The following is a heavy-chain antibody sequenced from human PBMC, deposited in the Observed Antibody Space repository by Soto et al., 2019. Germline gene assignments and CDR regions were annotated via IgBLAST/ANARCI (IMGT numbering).Heavy chain of an antibody. CDR2: IYYSGST. D-gene: IGHD6-13*01. CDR3: ARGRIAARGYWFDP. J-gene: IGHJ5*02. CDR1: GGSISSGGYY. Sequence: SETLSLTCTVSGGSISSGGYYWSWIRQHPGKGLEWIGYIYYSGSTYYNPSLKSRVTISVDTSKNQFSLKLSSVTAADTAVYYCARGRIAARGYWFDPWGQGTLVTVSS. V-gene: IGHV4-31*03.